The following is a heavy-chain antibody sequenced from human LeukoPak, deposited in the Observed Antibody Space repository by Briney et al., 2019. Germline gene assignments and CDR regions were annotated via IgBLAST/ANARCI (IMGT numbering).Heavy chain of an antibody. Sequence: SETLSLTCAVYGGSFSGNYWTLLRQTPGRGLEWIGESSPTGDITGYNPSLRGRATISVDSSKKQFSLKLTSVTAADTGVYYCARVPDFIARPCDSWGPGTLVTVSS. CDR2: SSPTGDIT. D-gene: IGHD2-21*01. CDR3: ARVPDFIARPCDS. J-gene: IGHJ4*02. V-gene: IGHV4-34*01. CDR1: GGSFSGNY.